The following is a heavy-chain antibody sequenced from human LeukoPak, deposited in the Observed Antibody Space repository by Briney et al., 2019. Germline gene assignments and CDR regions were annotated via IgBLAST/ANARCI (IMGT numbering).Heavy chain of an antibody. D-gene: IGHD1-26*01. CDR2: IYSTGST. CDR3: ARQGYTVSYYFLDY. J-gene: IGHJ4*02. CDR1: GGSVRSYW. Sequence: SETLSLTCDVSGGSVRSYWWGWVRQPAGKGLEWLGRIYSTGSTRFNPSLKSRLTLSIDTSTNQFSLKLTSVTAADAAVYFCARQGYTVSYYFLDYWSQGTLVTVSS. V-gene: IGHV4-4*07.